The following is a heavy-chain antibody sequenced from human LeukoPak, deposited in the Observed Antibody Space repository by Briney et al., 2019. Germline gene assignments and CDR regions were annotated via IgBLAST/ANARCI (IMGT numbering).Heavy chain of an antibody. CDR1: GFTFSSYA. V-gene: IGHV3-30-3*01. J-gene: IGHJ3*02. Sequence: GGSLRLSCAASGFTFSSYAMHWVRQAPGKGLEWVAVISYDGSNKYYADSVKGRFTISRDNSKNTLYLQMNSLRAEDTAVYYCARVARITSDAFDIWGQGTMVTVSS. CDR2: ISYDGSNK. CDR3: ARVARITSDAFDI.